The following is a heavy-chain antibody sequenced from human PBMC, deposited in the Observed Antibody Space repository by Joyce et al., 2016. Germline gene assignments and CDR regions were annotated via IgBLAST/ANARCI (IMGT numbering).Heavy chain of an antibody. Sequence: QVQLQQSGPGLVKPSQTLSLTCAISGDSVSSNSAAWSWFRHSPSRGLQWLARTYYRSEWKTDYAEFVRGRITINPDTSKNQCSLQLNSVTPEDTAVYYCARGSFDSVWSWGQGTLVTVSS. CDR1: GDSVSSNSAA. CDR3: ARGSFDSVWS. J-gene: IGHJ5*02. D-gene: IGHD6-19*01. V-gene: IGHV6-1*01. CDR2: TYYRSEWKT.